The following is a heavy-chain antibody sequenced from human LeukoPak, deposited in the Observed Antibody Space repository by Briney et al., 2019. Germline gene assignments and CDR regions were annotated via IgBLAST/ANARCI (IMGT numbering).Heavy chain of an antibody. Sequence: GGSLRLSCAASGFTCSSYWMSWVRQAPGKGLEWVANIKQDGSEKYYVDSVKGRFTISRDNAKNSLYLQMNSLRAEDTAVYYCASDYYYDSSGYYSDAFDIWGQGTMVTVSS. CDR2: IKQDGSEK. CDR1: GFTCSSYW. D-gene: IGHD3-22*01. V-gene: IGHV3-7*01. CDR3: ASDYYYDSSGYYSDAFDI. J-gene: IGHJ3*02.